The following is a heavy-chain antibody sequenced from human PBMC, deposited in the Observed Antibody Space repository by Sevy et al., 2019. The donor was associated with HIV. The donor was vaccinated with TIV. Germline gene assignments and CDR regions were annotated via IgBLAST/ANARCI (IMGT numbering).Heavy chain of an antibody. Sequence: ASVKVSCKASGYTFTGQYIHWVRQAPGQGLEWMGWINPNSGDTNYAQEFQGRVTMTRDTSISTAYMELSGLKSDDTAVYYCSRDLRLRGYSYGCFGYWGQGTLVTDSS. J-gene: IGHJ4*02. CDR3: SRDLRLRGYSYGCFGY. CDR2: INPNSGDT. CDR1: GYTFTGQY. V-gene: IGHV1-2*02. D-gene: IGHD5-18*01.